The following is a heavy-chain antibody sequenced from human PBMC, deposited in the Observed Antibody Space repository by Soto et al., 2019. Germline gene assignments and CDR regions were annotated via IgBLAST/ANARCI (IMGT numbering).Heavy chain of an antibody. V-gene: IGHV1-18*01. CDR3: ARSGGFYDDAYDP. CDR2: ISGYNGNT. D-gene: IGHD3-3*01. Sequence: QVQLVQSGVEVKKPGASVKVSCKASGYTFTNNGISWVRQAPGQGLEWMGGISGYNGNTNYAEKFQGRVTMTADTFSSTAYMELRSLTSDDTAVYYCARSGGFYDDAYDPWGQGTLVTVSS. J-gene: IGHJ5*02. CDR1: GYTFTNNG.